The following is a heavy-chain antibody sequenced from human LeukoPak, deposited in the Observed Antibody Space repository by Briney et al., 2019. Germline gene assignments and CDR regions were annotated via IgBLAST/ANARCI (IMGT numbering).Heavy chain of an antibody. CDR2: INHSGST. V-gene: IGHV4-34*01. Sequence: PSETLSLTCAVYGGSFSGYYWSWIRQPPGKGLEWIGEINHSGSTNYNPSLKSRVTISVDTSKNQFSLKLSSVTAADTAVYYCARGRWSSGHLYYFDYWGQGPLVTVS. CDR3: ARGRWSSGHLYYFDY. CDR1: GGSFSGYY. J-gene: IGHJ4*02. D-gene: IGHD3-22*01.